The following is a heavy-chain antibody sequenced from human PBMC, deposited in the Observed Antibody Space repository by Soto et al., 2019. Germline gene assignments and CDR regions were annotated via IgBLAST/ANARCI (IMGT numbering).Heavy chain of an antibody. CDR1: GFPFDDYA. J-gene: IGHJ4*02. Sequence: RLSCAASGFPFDDYAMHWLRQAPGKGLEGVSLIVWDGGATDYADSVKGRFTISRDNSKKSLYRQMNSVRAEDTALYYCAKGRRAGYNYYLYSWGQRTLVTVSS. D-gene: IGHD5-12*01. CDR2: IVWDGGAT. CDR3: AKGRRAGYNYYLYS. V-gene: IGHV3-43D*04.